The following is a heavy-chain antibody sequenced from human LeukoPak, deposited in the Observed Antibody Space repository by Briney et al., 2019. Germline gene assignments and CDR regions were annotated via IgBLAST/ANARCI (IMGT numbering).Heavy chain of an antibody. CDR3: ARQIYDYVWGSSRYSAYFDY. CDR1: GGSISSYY. D-gene: IGHD3-16*02. CDR2: IYTSGRP. J-gene: IGHJ4*02. V-gene: IGHV4-4*09. Sequence: SETLSLTCTVPGGSISSYYWSWIRQPPGKALEWIGYIYTSGRPNYNPSLKSRVTISVDTSKNRFSLKLTSVTAADTAVYYCARQIYDYVWGSSRYSAYFDYWGQGTLVTVSS.